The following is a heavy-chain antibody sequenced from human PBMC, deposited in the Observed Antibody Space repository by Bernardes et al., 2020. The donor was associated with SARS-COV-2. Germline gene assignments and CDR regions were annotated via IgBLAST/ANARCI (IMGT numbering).Heavy chain of an antibody. CDR3: ARDLYGGNAIPAF. V-gene: IGHV3-64*01. D-gene: IGHD4-17*01. Sequence: GGSLRLSCAASGFILSDYSMHWVRQAPGKGLEFVSSLSTNGGSTYYANSVKGRFTISRDDSKNTLYLQMGSLRTEDTALYYCARDLYGGNAIPAFWGQGTLVTVSS. J-gene: IGHJ4*02. CDR2: LSTNGGST. CDR1: GFILSDYS.